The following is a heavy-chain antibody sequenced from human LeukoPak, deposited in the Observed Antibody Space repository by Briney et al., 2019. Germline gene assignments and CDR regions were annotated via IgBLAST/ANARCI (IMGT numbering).Heavy chain of an antibody. V-gene: IGHV7-4-1*02. D-gene: IGHD3-3*01. CDR1: GYTFTGYY. CDR3: ARALYYDFWSGYPNGHWFDP. J-gene: IGHJ5*02. Sequence: ASVKVSCKASGYTFTGYYMHWVRQAPGQGLEWMGWINTNTGNPTYAQGFTGRFVFSLDTSVSTAYLQISSLKAEDTAVYYCARALYYDFWSGYPNGHWFDPWGQGTLVTVSS. CDR2: INTNTGNP.